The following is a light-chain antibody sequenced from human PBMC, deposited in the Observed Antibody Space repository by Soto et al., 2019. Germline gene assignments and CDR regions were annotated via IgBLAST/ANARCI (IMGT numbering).Light chain of an antibody. CDR3: SAWDNSLNGYV. CDR2: TAG. V-gene: IGLV1-44*01. CDR1: SSNIGSNT. J-gene: IGLJ1*01. Sequence: QSVLTQPLSVSASPGQRVTISCSGGSSNIGSNTVAWYQHLPGTAPPRLIFTAGQRPSGVPGRFSGSKSGTSASLAISGLHAEDEGDYYCSAWDNSLNGYVFGPGTKLTVL.